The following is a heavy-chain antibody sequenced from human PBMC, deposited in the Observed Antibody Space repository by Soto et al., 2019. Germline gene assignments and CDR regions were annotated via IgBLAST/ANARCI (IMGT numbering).Heavy chain of an antibody. CDR1: GGSISRYY. Sequence: PSETLSLTCTVSGGSISRYYWSWIRQPPGKGLEWIGYLYNTGSTIYNPSLKSRVTISVDTSKNQFSLKLYSVTAADTAMYYCARHVADIVSVPAALDYWGQGTLVTVSS. CDR2: LYNTGST. J-gene: IGHJ4*02. V-gene: IGHV4-59*08. D-gene: IGHD2-2*01. CDR3: ARHVADIVSVPAALDY.